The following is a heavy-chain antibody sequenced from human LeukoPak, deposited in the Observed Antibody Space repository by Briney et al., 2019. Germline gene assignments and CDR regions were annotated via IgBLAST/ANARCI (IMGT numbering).Heavy chain of an antibody. D-gene: IGHD3-22*01. CDR1: GDSISDYY. Sequence: SETLSLACTVSGDSISDYYWSWIRQSPGKGLEWIGEVAHKGPTVYSPTLNRKYNPSFKSRVTMSVDPSKNQFSLKLTSVTVADTATYYCVRQGTNSGYYLLDYWGQGHLVIVSS. CDR2: VAHKGPTVYSPTLNR. CDR3: VRQGTNSGYYLLDY. J-gene: IGHJ4*02. V-gene: IGHV4-59*08.